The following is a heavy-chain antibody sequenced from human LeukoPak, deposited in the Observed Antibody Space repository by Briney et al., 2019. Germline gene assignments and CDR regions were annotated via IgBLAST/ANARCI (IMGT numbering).Heavy chain of an antibody. V-gene: IGHV3-30*02. CDR2: IRYDGSNK. CDR3: AKDRSTGYSFGSPPDY. J-gene: IGHJ4*02. Sequence: SGGSLRLACAASGFTLRIYGMHWVRQAPGKGLEWVAFIRYDGSNKYHADSVKGRFTISRDNSKNTLYLQMNSLRAEDTAVFYCAKDRSTGYSFGSPPDYWGQGTLVTVSS. CDR1: GFTLRIYG. D-gene: IGHD5-18*01.